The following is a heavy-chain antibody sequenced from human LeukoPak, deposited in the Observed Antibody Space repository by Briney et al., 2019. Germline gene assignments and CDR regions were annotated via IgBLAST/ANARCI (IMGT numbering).Heavy chain of an antibody. CDR2: ITGSGDNT. Sequence: GGSLRLSCAASGFTFSNYAMSWVRQAPGKGLEWVSAITGSGDNTYNADSVKGRFTISRDNSKNTLYLQMNSLRAEDTAVYYCARDKDDSSGYYLYGMDVWGQGTTVTVSS. CDR3: ARDKDDSSGYYLYGMDV. V-gene: IGHV3-23*01. CDR1: GFTFSNYA. D-gene: IGHD3-22*01. J-gene: IGHJ6*02.